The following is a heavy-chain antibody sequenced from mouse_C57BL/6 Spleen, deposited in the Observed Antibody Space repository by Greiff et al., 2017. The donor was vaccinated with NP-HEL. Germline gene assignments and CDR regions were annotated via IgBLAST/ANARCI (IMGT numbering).Heavy chain of an antibody. CDR1: GYTFTSYW. D-gene: IGHD2-10*01. J-gene: IGHJ2*01. CDR2: IDPSDSYT. V-gene: IGHV1-50*01. Sequence: QVQLQQPGAELVKPGASVKLSCKASGYTFTSYWMQWVKQRPGQGLEWLGEIDPSDSYTNSNQQFKGKATLTVYTSSSTAYMQLSSLTSEDSAVYYCARGPYRCYFDDWGQGTTLTVSS. CDR3: ARGPYRCYFDD.